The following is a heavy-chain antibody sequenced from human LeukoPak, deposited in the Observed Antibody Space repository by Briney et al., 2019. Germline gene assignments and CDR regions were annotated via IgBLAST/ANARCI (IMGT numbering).Heavy chain of an antibody. D-gene: IGHD3-22*01. CDR2: ISAYNGNT. CDR3: ARVDPNHYDSSGYWWGAFDI. Sequence: ASVKVPRKASGYTFTSYGISWVRQAPGQGLEWMGWISAYNGNTNYAQKLQGRVTMTTDTSTSTAYMELRSLRSDDTAVYYCARVDPNHYDSSGYWWGAFDIWGQGTMVTVSS. CDR1: GYTFTSYG. J-gene: IGHJ3*02. V-gene: IGHV1-18*01.